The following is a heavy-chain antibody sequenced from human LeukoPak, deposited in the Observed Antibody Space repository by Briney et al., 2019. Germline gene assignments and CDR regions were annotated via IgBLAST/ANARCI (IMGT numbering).Heavy chain of an antibody. Sequence: GGSLRLSCAASGFTFSSYGMHWVRQAPGKGLEWVAFIRYDGSNKYYADSVKGRFTISRDNAKNSLYLQMNSLRAEDTAVYYCARDSFWSGHIRPKYMDVWGKGTTVTVSS. V-gene: IGHV3-30*02. CDR2: IRYDGSNK. D-gene: IGHD3-3*01. J-gene: IGHJ6*03. CDR1: GFTFSSYG. CDR3: ARDSFWSGHIRPKYMDV.